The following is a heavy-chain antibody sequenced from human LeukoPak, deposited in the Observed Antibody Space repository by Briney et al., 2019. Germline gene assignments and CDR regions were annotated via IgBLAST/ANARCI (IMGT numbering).Heavy chain of an antibody. J-gene: IGHJ4*02. V-gene: IGHV3-23*01. CDR2: ISASGSAT. D-gene: IGHD3-3*01. Sequence: GGSLRLSCAASGFIFSNYGMNWVRQAPGKGLEWVAAISASGSATSYADSVRGRFTISRDNSKSTTYLQMNSLRAEDTAVFYCAKDPYLRDFWSGYFDYWGQGIPVTVSS. CDR3: AKDPYLRDFWSGYFDY. CDR1: GFIFSNYG.